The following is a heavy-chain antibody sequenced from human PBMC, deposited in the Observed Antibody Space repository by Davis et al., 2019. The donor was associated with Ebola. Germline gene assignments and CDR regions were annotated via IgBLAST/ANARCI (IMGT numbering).Heavy chain of an antibody. CDR3: ARAAAPRRRDEWGGFY. CDR2: IIPMFGTA. V-gene: IGHV1-69*13. D-gene: IGHD5-24*01. J-gene: IGHJ4*02. Sequence: SVKVSCKASGGTFSSYAISWVRQAPGQGLEWMGGIIPMFGTANYAQKFQGRVTITADESTSTAYMELSSLRSEDTAVYYCARAAAPRRRDEWGGFYWGQGTLVTVSS. CDR1: GGTFSSYA.